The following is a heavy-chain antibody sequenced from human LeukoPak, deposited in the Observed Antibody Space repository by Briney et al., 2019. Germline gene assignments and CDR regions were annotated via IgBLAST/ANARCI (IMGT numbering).Heavy chain of an antibody. V-gene: IGHV4-39*01. D-gene: IGHD4-17*01. CDR3: ARHQEYGDDYFDY. J-gene: IGHJ4*02. Sequence: SETLSLTCTVSGGSISSSSYYWGWIRQPPGKGLEWIGSIYYSGSTYCNPSLKSRVTISVDTSKNQFSLKLSSVTAADTAVYYCARHQEYGDDYFDYWGQGTLVTVSS. CDR1: GGSISSSSYY. CDR2: IYYSGST.